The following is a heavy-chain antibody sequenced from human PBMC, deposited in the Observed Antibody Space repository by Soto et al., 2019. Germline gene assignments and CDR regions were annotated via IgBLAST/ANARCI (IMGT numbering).Heavy chain of an antibody. D-gene: IGHD3-22*01. CDR1: GYSFTSYW. J-gene: IGHJ6*02. CDR3: ASHSGDSSGYEYYYYYGMDV. V-gene: IGHV5-51*01. Sequence: PGESLKISCKGSGYSFTSYWIGWVRQMPGKGLECMGIIYPGDSDTRYSPSFQGQVTISADKSISTAYLQWSSLKASDTAMYYCASHSGDSSGYEYYYYYGMDVWGQGTTVTVSS. CDR2: IYPGDSDT.